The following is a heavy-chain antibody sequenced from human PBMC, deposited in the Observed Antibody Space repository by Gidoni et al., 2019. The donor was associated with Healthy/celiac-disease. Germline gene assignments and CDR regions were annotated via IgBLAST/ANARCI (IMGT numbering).Heavy chain of an antibody. V-gene: IGHV3-33*01. CDR3: ARDRAVGASPYYYYGMDV. D-gene: IGHD1-26*01. CDR1: GFTFSSYG. J-gene: IGHJ6*02. CDR2: IWYDGSNK. Sequence: QVQLVESGGGVVQPGRSLRLSCAASGFTFSSYGMHWVRQAPGKGLEWVAVIWYDGSNKYYADSVKGRFTISRDNSKNTLYLQMNSLRAEDTAVYYCARDRAVGASPYYYYGMDVWGQGTTVTVSS.